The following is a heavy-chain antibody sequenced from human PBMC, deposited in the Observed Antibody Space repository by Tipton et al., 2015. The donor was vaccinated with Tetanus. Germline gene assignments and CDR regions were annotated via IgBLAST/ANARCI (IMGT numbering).Heavy chain of an antibody. CDR1: GFTFSSYG. V-gene: IGHV3-33*01. Sequence: SGFTFSSYGMHWVRQAPGKGLEWVAVIWYDGSNKYYADSVKGRFTISRDNSKNTLYLQMNSLRAEDTAVYYCAREMGQQPELWGQGTLVTVSS. D-gene: IGHD1-14*01. CDR3: AREMGQQPEL. CDR2: IWYDGSNK. J-gene: IGHJ4*02.